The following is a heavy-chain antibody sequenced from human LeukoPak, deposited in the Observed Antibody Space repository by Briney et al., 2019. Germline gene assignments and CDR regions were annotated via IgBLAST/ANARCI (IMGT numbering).Heavy chain of an antibody. J-gene: IGHJ4*02. Sequence: GGSLRLSCAASGFTFSSYEMNWVRQAPGKGLEWVSYISSSGSTIYYADSVKGRFTISRDNSKNTLYLQINSLRAEDTAVYYCAKVQPDIVVVVAATTLGKLDYWGQGTLVTVSS. D-gene: IGHD2-15*01. CDR3: AKVQPDIVVVVAATTLGKLDY. CDR1: GFTFSSYE. V-gene: IGHV3-48*03. CDR2: ISSSGSTI.